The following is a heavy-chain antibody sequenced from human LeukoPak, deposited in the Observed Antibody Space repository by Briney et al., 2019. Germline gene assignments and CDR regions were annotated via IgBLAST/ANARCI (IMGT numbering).Heavy chain of an antibody. CDR2: ISTSNGDT. CDR3: AREGLGELTLDY. V-gene: IGHV1-18*01. Sequence: ASVNVSCKASGDTFSTYGISWVRQAPGQGLEWMGWISTSNGDTKYAQKLQGRVTMTTDTSTSTAYMELRNLRSEDTAVYYCAREGLGELTLDYWGQGTLVTVSS. J-gene: IGHJ4*02. CDR1: GDTFSTYG. D-gene: IGHD3-16*01.